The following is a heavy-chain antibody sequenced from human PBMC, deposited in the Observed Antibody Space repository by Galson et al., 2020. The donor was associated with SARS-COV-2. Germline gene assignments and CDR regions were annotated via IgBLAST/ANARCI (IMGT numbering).Heavy chain of an antibody. J-gene: IGHJ6*02. CDR1: RYTLASYD. CDR2: INVYKGKT. V-gene: IGHV1-18*01. Sequence: ASVPVSCQASRYTLASYDFSCVRQAPAPGLEWLGWINVYKGKTICAQQFQGRLNMTTDTSTSTAYMELRSLTSDDTAVDYCARDPSGYDLPPGYDHHGLDLWGQGTTVTVSS. D-gene: IGHD5-12*01. CDR3: ARDPSGYDLPPGYDHHGLDL.